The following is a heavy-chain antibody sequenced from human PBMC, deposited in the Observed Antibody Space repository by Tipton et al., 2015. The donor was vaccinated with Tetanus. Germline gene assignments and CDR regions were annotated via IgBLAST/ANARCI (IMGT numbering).Heavy chain of an antibody. Sequence: TQSLTCDVSGVSMRNCGYSWSWVRQPPGKGLEWIGYIYHTGGSYYNPSLKSRVTMSVNLSKNEFSLNLASVTAGDTAVYYCVRAPYSSPGKYYFDLWGQGTLVTVSS. CDR3: VRAPYSSPGKYYFDL. V-gene: IGHV4-30-2*01. CDR1: GVSMRNCGYS. J-gene: IGHJ4*02. CDR2: IYHTGGS. D-gene: IGHD4-11*01.